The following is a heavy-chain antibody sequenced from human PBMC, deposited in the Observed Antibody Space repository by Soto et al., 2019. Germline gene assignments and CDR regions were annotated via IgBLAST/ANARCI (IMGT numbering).Heavy chain of an antibody. V-gene: IGHV3-11*01. J-gene: IGHJ4*02. CDR2: ISSSGSTI. CDR3: ARERVYDYIWGSYRSFDY. D-gene: IGHD3-16*02. Sequence: GGSLRLSCAASGFTFSDYYMSWIRQAPGKGLEWVSYISSSGSTIYYADSVKGRFTISRDNAKNSLYLQMNSLRAEDTAVYYCARERVYDYIWGSYRSFDYWGQGTLVTVSS. CDR1: GFTFSDYY.